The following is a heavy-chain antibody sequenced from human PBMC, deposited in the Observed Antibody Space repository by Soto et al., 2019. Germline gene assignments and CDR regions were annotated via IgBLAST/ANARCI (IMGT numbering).Heavy chain of an antibody. Sequence: SETLSLTCAVYGGSFSDYYWTWIRQPPGKGLEWIGEIKHGGGTNYNPSLKSRVTISVDTSKNQFSLKLNSVTAADTAVYYCVTSNSGTSRYGMDVGGKGITVTVSS. CDR3: VTSNSGTSRYGMDV. CDR1: GGSFSDYY. CDR2: IKHGGGT. D-gene: IGHD1-26*01. J-gene: IGHJ6*04. V-gene: IGHV4-34*01.